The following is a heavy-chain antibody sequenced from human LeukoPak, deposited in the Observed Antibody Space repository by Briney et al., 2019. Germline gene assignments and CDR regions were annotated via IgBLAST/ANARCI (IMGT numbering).Heavy chain of an antibody. D-gene: IGHD3-9*01. V-gene: IGHV4-34*01. J-gene: IGHJ5*02. CDR1: GGSFSGYY. CDR3: ARGTIFGWFDP. CDR2: TNHSGST. Sequence: SETLSLTCAVYGGSFSGYYWSWIRQPPGKGLEWIGETNHSGSTNYNPSLKSRVTISVDTSKNQFSLKLSSVTAADTAVYYCARGTIFGWFDPWGQGTLVTVSS.